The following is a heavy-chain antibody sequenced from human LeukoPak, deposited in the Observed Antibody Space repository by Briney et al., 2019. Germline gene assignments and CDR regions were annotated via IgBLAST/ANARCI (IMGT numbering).Heavy chain of an antibody. J-gene: IGHJ4*02. Sequence: SETLSLTCTVSGGSISSSSYYWGWIRQPPGKGLEWIGSIYYSGSTYYNPSLKSRVTISVDTSKNQFSLKLSSVTAADTAVYYCARHGDYLARFDFWGQGTLVTVSS. V-gene: IGHV4-39*01. CDR1: GGSISSSSYY. CDR2: IYYSGST. CDR3: ARHGDYLARFDF. D-gene: IGHD4-11*01.